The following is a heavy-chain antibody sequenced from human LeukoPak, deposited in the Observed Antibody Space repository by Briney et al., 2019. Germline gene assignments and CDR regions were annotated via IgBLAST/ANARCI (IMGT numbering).Heavy chain of an antibody. CDR2: IYWDDDK. CDR1: GFSLITSGVG. D-gene: IGHD1-7*01. Sequence: SGPTLVNPTQTLTLTCTFSGFSLITSGVGVGWIRQPPGKALEWLAPIYWDDDKRYSPFLKSRLTISKDTSKNQVVLTMTNMDPVDTATYFCAHRLGQRRDWNYGKFDYWGQGTLVMVSS. J-gene: IGHJ4*02. V-gene: IGHV2-5*02. CDR3: AHRLGQRRDWNYGKFDY.